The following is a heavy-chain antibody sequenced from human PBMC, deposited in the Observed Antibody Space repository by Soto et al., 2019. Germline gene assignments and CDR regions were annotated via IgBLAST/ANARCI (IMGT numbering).Heavy chain of an antibody. CDR3: ARTGVSYRGPLDY. Sequence: QVQLVQSGAEVKKPGASVKVSCKASGYTFTSYAMHWVRQAPGQRLEWMGWINARNGNTKYSQKFEGRVTITRDTSASTAYMELSSLRSEDTAVYYCARTGVSYRGPLDYWGQGTLVTVSS. CDR1: GYTFTSYA. J-gene: IGHJ4*02. V-gene: IGHV1-3*01. D-gene: IGHD1-26*01. CDR2: INARNGNT.